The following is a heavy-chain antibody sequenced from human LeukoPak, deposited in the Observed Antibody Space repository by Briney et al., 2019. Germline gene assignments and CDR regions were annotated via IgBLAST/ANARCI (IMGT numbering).Heavy chain of an antibody. V-gene: IGHV4-38-2*01. J-gene: IGHJ4*02. CDR2: VHPSGST. CDR3: ARGRLQSPGDY. CDR1: GYSISSGYD. D-gene: IGHD5-24*01. Sequence: SESLSLTCAVSGYSISSGYDWGWIRQPPGKGLEWIGSVHPSGSTKYNPSLKSRVTISVDTSKNQFSLKLSSVTAAATAVYYCARGRLQSPGDYWGQGTLVTVSS.